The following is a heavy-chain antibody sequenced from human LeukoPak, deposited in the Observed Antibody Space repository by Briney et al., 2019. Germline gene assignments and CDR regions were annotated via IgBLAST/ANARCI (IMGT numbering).Heavy chain of an antibody. CDR2: ISAYNGNT. CDR3: ARDYPLGAIAVVLGIDY. V-gene: IGHV1-18*01. J-gene: IGHJ4*02. CDR1: GYTFTSYG. Sequence: ASVKVSCKASGYTFTSYGISWVRQAPGQGLEWMGWISAYNGNTNYAQKLQGRVTMTTDTFTSTAYMELRSLRSDDTAVYYCARDYPLGAIAVVLGIDYWGQGTLVTVSS. D-gene: IGHD6-19*01.